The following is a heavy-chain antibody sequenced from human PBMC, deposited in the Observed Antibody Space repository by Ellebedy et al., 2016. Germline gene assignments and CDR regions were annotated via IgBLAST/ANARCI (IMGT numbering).Heavy chain of an antibody. V-gene: IGHV3-48*02. Sequence: GESLKISCAASGFTFSSYSMNWVRQAPGKGLEWVSYISSSSSTIYYADSVKGRFTISRDNAKNSLYLQMNSLRDEDTAVYYCARDSRDYDFWSGLNWFNPWGQGTLVTVSS. J-gene: IGHJ5*02. CDR2: ISSSSSTI. D-gene: IGHD3-3*01. CDR3: ARDSRDYDFWSGLNWFNP. CDR1: GFTFSSYS.